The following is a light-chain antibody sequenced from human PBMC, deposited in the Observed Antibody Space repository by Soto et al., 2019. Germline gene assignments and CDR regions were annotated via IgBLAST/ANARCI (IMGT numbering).Light chain of an antibody. J-gene: IGKJ4*01. CDR1: QSVSSN. V-gene: IGKV3-15*01. CDR2: GAS. CDR3: QQRSVWPLT. Sequence: EIVMTQSPATLSVSPGERATLSCRASQSVSSNLAWYQQKPGQAPRLVIYGASTRATGFPARFSGSGSGTEFTLTISSLQPEDFAVYYCQQRSVWPLTFGGGTNVEIK.